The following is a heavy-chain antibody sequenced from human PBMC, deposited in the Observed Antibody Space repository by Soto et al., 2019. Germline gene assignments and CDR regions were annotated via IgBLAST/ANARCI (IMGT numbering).Heavy chain of an antibody. CDR3: ARGEDSLVDY. CDR1: GYTFTDYY. Sequence: QVQLVQSGAEVKKPGASVKVSCKASGYTFTDYYIHWVRQAPGQGLEWMGWINANSGGTNYARKFQGWVTMTTDTSISPDYMELSRLRSDDTEVYYCARGEDSLVDYWGPGTLVTVCS. J-gene: IGHJ4*02. V-gene: IGHV1-2*04. CDR2: INANSGGT. D-gene: IGHD3-16*01.